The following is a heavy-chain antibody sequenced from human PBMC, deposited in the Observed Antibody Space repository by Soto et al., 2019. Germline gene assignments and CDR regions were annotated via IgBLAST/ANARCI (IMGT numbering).Heavy chain of an antibody. CDR3: TSDTATRVQSVLDY. CDR2: ISSSSSHI. Sequence: EVQLVESGGGLVTPGGSLRLSCAASGFTFSSYAMNWVRQTPGKGLEWVSSISSSSSHIHYADSVKGRFTSSRDNAKNSLYLQMNSLRAEDTAVYYCTSDTATRVQSVLDYWGQGTLVTVAS. V-gene: IGHV3-21*01. CDR1: GFTFSSYA. D-gene: IGHD5-18*01. J-gene: IGHJ4*02.